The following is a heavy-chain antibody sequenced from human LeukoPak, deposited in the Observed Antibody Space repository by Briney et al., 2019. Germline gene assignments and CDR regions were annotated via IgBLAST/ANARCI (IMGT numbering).Heavy chain of an antibody. CDR1: GFTVSRYY. J-gene: IGHJ4*02. D-gene: IGHD5-24*01. CDR2: FYINGNT. CDR3: ASGDGYNFFDS. V-gene: IGHV3-66*01. Sequence: PGGSLRLSCAASGFTVSRYYMSWVRQAPGKGLEWVSVFYINGNTYYADSVRGRFTISRDNSKNTVYLQMDSLRAEDTALYFCASGDGYNFFDSWGQGTLVTVSS.